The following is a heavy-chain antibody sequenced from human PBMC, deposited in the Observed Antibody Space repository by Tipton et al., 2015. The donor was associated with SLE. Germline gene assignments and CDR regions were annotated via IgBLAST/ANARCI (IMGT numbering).Heavy chain of an antibody. Sequence: SLRLSCVASGFIFSNYEMNWVRQAPGKGLEWISYIGNRGRTIYYADSVKGRFTISRDNAKNSLYLQMHSLRGGDTAVYYCARGFWNGFYIGYFDSWGQGAPVTVSS. V-gene: IGHV3-48*03. CDR3: ARGFWNGFYIGYFDS. J-gene: IGHJ4*02. CDR1: GFIFSNYE. CDR2: IGNRGRTI. D-gene: IGHD3-3*01.